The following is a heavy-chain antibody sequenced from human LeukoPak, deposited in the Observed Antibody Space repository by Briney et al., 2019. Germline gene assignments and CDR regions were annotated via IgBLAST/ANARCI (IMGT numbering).Heavy chain of an antibody. CDR3: ARDKYSTMVRGVIPHDAFDI. D-gene: IGHD3-10*01. J-gene: IGHJ3*02. CDR2: ISYDGSNK. CDR1: GFIFSTYA. V-gene: IGHV3-30*04. Sequence: PGRSLRLSCAASGFIFSTYAMHWVRQAPGKGLEWVAIISYDGSNKYYADSVKGRFTISRDNSKNTLYLQMNRLRAEDTAVYYCARDKYSTMVRGVIPHDAFDIWGQGTMVTVSS.